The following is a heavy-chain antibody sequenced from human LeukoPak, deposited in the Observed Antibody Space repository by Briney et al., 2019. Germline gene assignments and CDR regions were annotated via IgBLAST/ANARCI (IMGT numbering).Heavy chain of an antibody. CDR3: AREGYDYFDY. J-gene: IGHJ4*02. V-gene: IGHV1-2*02. CDR1: GYTFSGYY. CDR2: INPNSGGT. Sequence: GASVKVSCKASGYTFSGYYMHWLRQSPGQGLEWMGGINPNSGGTNYAQKFQGRVTMTRDKSISTAYMELSRLRSDDTAVYYCAREGYDYFDYWGWGTLATVTS. D-gene: IGHD6-13*01.